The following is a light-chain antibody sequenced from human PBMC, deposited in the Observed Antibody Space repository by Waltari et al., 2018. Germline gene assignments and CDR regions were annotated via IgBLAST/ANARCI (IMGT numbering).Light chain of an antibody. CDR2: KAS. CDR1: PSISSW. CDR3: QQYNSYSGYT. V-gene: IGKV1-5*03. Sequence: DIQMTQSPPTLSASVGESVTITCRASPSISSWLAWYQQKPGKAPKLLIYKASTLKSGVPSRFSGSGSVTEFTLTISSLQPDDFATYYCQQYNSYSGYTFGQGTKLEIK. J-gene: IGKJ2*01.